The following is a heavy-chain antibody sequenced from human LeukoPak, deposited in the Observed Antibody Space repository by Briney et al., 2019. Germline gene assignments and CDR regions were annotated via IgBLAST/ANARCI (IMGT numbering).Heavy chain of an antibody. CDR2: ISYDGSNK. Sequence: GGSLRLSCAASGFTFSSYAMHWVRQAPGKGLEWVAVISYDGSNKYYADSVKGRFTISRDNSKNTLYLQMNSLRAEDTAVYYCARDLPDGATDYWGQGTLVTVPS. D-gene: IGHD1-26*01. V-gene: IGHV3-30-3*01. CDR3: ARDLPDGATDY. J-gene: IGHJ4*02. CDR1: GFTFSSYA.